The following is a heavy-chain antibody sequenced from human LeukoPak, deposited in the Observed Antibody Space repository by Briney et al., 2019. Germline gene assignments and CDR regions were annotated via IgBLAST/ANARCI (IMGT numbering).Heavy chain of an antibody. D-gene: IGHD3-22*01. Sequence: SETLSLTCTVSGGSISSSSYYWGWIRQPPGKGLEWIGSIYYSGSTYYNPSLKSRVTISVDTSKNHFSLKLSSVTAADTAVYYCARVGYSSGYYYYFDYWGQGTLVTVSS. CDR3: ARVGYSSGYYYYFDY. CDR2: IYYSGST. V-gene: IGHV4-39*02. J-gene: IGHJ4*02. CDR1: GGSISSSSYY.